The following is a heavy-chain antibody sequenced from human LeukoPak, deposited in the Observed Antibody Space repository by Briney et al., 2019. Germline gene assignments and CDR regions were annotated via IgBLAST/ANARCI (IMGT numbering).Heavy chain of an antibody. CDR2: ISGSGGST. CDR3: AKRPYSSGRDPYYFDY. D-gene: IGHD6-19*01. CDR1: GLTFSSFA. J-gene: IGHJ4*02. Sequence: GGSLRLSCAASGLTFSSFAMSGGRRAPGKGLGWVSGISGSGGSTYYADSVKGRFTISRDNSKNTLYLQMNSLRAEDTAVYYCAKRPYSSGRDPYYFDYWGQGTLVTVSS. V-gene: IGHV3-23*01.